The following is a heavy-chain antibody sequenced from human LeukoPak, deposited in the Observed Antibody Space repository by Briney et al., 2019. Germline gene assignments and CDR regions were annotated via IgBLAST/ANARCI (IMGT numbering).Heavy chain of an antibody. Sequence: PAGSLRLSCAGSGFTFSSAWMSWVRQAPGKGLEWVGRIKSKTDGGTTYYAAPVEARFTVSRDDSIYTLQLQVTNPETEDTAVYYCATEYHGAFNYWGQGSLVTVSS. V-gene: IGHV3-15*01. D-gene: IGHD5-24*01. J-gene: IGHJ4*02. CDR3: ATEYHGAFNY. CDR2: IKSKTDGGTT. CDR1: GFTFSSAW.